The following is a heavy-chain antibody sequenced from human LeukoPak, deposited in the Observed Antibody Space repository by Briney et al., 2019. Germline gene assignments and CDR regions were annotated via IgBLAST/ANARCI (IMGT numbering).Heavy chain of an antibody. V-gene: IGHV3-66*01. D-gene: IGHD4-17*01. CDR3: ARVDYGDYGFDY. Sequence: GRSLRLSCAASGFTVSSNYMSWVRHAPGKGLEWVSFIYSGGSTYYADSVKGRFTISRDNSKNTLYLQMNSLRAEDTAVYYCARVDYGDYGFDYWGQGTLVTVSS. CDR2: IYSGGST. CDR1: GFTVSSNY. J-gene: IGHJ4*02.